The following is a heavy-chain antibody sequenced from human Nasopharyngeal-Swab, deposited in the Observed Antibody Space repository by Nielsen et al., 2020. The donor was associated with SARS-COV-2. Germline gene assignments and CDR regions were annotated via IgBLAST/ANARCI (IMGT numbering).Heavy chain of an antibody. CDR1: GFTFSGYW. J-gene: IGHJ4*02. D-gene: IGHD3-10*01. CDR2: IKQDASEM. Sequence: GGSLRLSCAASGFTFSGYWMSWVRQVPGKGLEWVANIKQDASEMYYVDSVKGRFTISRDNAKNSLYLQMNSLRAEDTAVYFCARGRPLGGYYFGYFDYGGQGTLVTVSS. CDR3: ARGRPLGGYYFGYFDY. V-gene: IGHV3-7*01.